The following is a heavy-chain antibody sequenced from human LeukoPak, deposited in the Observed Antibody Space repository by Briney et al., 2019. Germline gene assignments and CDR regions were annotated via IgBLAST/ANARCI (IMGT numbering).Heavy chain of an antibody. CDR1: GFTVSSNY. CDR2: IYSIGTT. V-gene: IGHV3-53*01. Sequence: GGSLRLSCAASGFTVSSNYMSWVRQAPGQGLEWVSVIYSIGTTYYADSVKGRFTISRDNSKNTLYLQMNSLRAEDTAVYYCAREGVVRGVILDYWGQGTLVTVSS. D-gene: IGHD3-10*01. J-gene: IGHJ4*01. CDR3: AREGVVRGVILDY.